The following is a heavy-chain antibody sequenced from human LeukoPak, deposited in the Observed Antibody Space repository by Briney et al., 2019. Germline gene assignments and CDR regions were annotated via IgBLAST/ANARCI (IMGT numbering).Heavy chain of an antibody. V-gene: IGHV4-30-4*08. CDR3: ARGVSPIFASWWFDP. D-gene: IGHD6-13*01. J-gene: IGHJ5*02. CDR1: GGSISSGDYY. Sequence: LSLTCTVSGGSISSGDYYWSWIRQPPGKGLEWIVYIYYSGSTYYNPALKSRVTISVDTSKNQFSLKLSSVTAADTAVYYCARGVSPIFASWWFDPWGQGTLVTVSS. CDR2: IYYSGST.